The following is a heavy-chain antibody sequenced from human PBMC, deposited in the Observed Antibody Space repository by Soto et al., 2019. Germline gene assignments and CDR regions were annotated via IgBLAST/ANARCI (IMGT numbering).Heavy chain of an antibody. CDR2: IIRLFGTT. D-gene: IGHD6-13*01. CDR1: GGTFSSYA. Sequence: SVKVSCKASGGTFSSYAISWVRQAPGRGLEWMGGIIRLFGTTNYAQKFRGRVTVTADESTSTVYMEVRSLRFEDTAVYYCARAHGSSWYNWFDPWGQGTLVTVSS. J-gene: IGHJ5*02. CDR3: ARAHGSSWYNWFDP. V-gene: IGHV1-69*13.